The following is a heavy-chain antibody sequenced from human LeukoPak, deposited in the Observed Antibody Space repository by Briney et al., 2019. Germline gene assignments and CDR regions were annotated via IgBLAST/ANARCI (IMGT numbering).Heavy chain of an antibody. CDR2: IIPIFGTA. V-gene: IGHV1-69*05. D-gene: IGHD6-6*01. Sequence: ASVKVSCKASGGTFSSYAISWVRQAPGQGLEWMGGIIPIFGTANYAQKFQGRVTMTRDTSTSTVYMELSSLRSEDTAVYYCARAGRIAARPTPAPFDYWGQGTLVTVSS. CDR3: ARAGRIAARPTPAPFDY. CDR1: GGTFSSYA. J-gene: IGHJ4*02.